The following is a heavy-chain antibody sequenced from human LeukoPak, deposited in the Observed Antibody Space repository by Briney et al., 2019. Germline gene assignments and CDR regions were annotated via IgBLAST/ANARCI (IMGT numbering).Heavy chain of an antibody. D-gene: IGHD5/OR15-5a*01. J-gene: IGHJ4*02. CDR2: IKQDGSEK. CDR3: ARVYDSTFHY. V-gene: IGHV3-7*01. Sequence: GGSLRLSCAASGFTFEDHGMSWVRQGPGKGLEWVANIKQDGSEKYYVDSVKGRFTISRDNAKNPLYLQMNSLRAEDTAVYYCARVYDSTFHYWGQGTLVTVSS. CDR1: GFTFEDHG.